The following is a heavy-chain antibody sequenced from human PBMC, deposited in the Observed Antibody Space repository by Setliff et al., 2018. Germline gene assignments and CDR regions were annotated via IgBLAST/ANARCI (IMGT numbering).Heavy chain of an antibody. CDR2: ISAYNINT. Sequence: GASVKVSCKASGYSFGNYGMSWVRQAPGQGLEWMGWISAYNINTNYAKKFQGRVTMTTDTSANIAYMELRSLRSDDTAVYFCAGDHKWELPGYKSGMDVWGQGTTVTVSS. CDR3: AGDHKWELPGYKSGMDV. D-gene: IGHD1-26*01. CDR1: GYSFGNYG. J-gene: IGHJ6*02. V-gene: IGHV1-18*01.